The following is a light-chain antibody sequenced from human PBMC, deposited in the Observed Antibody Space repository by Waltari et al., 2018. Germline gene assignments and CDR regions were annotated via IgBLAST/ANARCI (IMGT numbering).Light chain of an antibody. V-gene: IGLV1-44*01. CDR2: STA. CDR1: IYNIGINT. CDR3: GAWDDGVKEWV. J-gene: IGLJ3*02. Sequence: QSVLTQPPSASGTPGRRVTISCSGTIYNIGINTVNWYQQFPGSAPKLLIFSTAHRPSGVPDRFSASKSGTSASLAINGRQAADEADYYCGAWDDGVKEWVFGGGTKLTVL.